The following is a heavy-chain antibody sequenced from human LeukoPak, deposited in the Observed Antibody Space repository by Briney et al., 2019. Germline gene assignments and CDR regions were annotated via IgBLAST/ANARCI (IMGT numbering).Heavy chain of an antibody. CDR2: IYYSGST. D-gene: IGHD3-22*01. Sequence: SETLSLTCTVSGGSISSYYWSWIRQPPGKGLEWIGYIYYSGSTNYNPSLRSRVTISVDTSKNQFSLKLSSVTAADTAVYYCARAYYDSSGYYLSNWYFDLWGRGTLVTVSS. CDR1: GGSISSYY. V-gene: IGHV4-59*01. CDR3: ARAYYDSSGYYLSNWYFDL. J-gene: IGHJ2*01.